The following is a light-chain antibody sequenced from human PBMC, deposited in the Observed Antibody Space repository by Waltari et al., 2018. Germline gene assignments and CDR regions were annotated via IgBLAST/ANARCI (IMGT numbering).Light chain of an antibody. J-gene: IGLJ2*01. CDR3: NSRDSSGNHVI. V-gene: IGLV3-19*01. CDR2: AKN. Sequence: SSEVTQDPTVSVALGQTVRITCQGDSLRRYFASWYQQKAGQAPVLVIYAKNNRASGIPDRFSGSSSGNTASLTITGAQAEDEADYFCNSRDSSGNHVIFGGGTKLTVV. CDR1: SLRRYF.